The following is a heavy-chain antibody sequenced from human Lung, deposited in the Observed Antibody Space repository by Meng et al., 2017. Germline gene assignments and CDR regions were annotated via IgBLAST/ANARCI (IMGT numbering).Heavy chain of an antibody. J-gene: IGHJ4*03. D-gene: IGHD4-11*01. V-gene: IGHV4-34*01. CDR3: ARGPTTMAHDIDY. CDR1: GGSFNDYY. CDR2: INHSGST. Sequence: GSLRLSCVVSGGSFNDYYWSWIRQPPGKGLEWIGEINHSGSTNYNPSLESRATISVDTSQNNLSLKLSSVTTADSAVYYCARGPTTMAHDIDYWGQGTAVTVSS.